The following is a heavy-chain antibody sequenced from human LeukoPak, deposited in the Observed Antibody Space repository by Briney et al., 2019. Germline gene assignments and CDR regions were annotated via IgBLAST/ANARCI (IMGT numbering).Heavy chain of an antibody. D-gene: IGHD3-9*01. CDR3: ASHYDILTGRGHAFDI. CDR2: IIPIFGTA. Sequence: SVKVSCKASGGTFSSYAISWVRQAPGQGLEWMGGIIPIFGTANYAQKFQGRVTITADKSTSTAYMELSSLRSEDTAVYYCASHYDILTGRGHAFDIWGQGTMVTVSS. V-gene: IGHV1-69*06. J-gene: IGHJ3*02. CDR1: GGTFSSYA.